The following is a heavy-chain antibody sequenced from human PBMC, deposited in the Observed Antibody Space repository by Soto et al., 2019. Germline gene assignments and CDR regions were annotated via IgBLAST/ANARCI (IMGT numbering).Heavy chain of an antibody. V-gene: IGHV4-30-2*01. CDR1: RGSISSAGNS. CDR3: SNGHCNDVFQY. J-gene: IGHJ1*01. Sequence: SETLSLTCAVSRGSISSAGNSWTWIRQPPGKGLEWIGYVHNTGRTTYNPSLKTRVNISVDRPNNQFFLTLTSATAADSAVYYCSNGHCNDVFQYWGLRTLDTGS. CDR2: VHNTGRT. D-gene: IGHD1-1*01.